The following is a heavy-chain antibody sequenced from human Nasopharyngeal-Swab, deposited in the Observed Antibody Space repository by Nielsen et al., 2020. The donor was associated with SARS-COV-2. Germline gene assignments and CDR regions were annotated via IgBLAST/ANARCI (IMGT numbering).Heavy chain of an antibody. CDR2: IYYSGST. CDR1: GGSISRYY. J-gene: IGHJ6*03. CDR3: AREAVTIFGVAPFDYYYYYMDV. D-gene: IGHD3-3*01. V-gene: IGHV4-59*01. Sequence: SETLSLTCTVSGGSISRYYWSWIRQPPGKGLEWIGYIYYSGSTNYNPSLKSRVTISVDTSKNQFSLKLSSVTAADTAVYYCAREAVTIFGVAPFDYYYYYMDVWGKGTAVTVSS.